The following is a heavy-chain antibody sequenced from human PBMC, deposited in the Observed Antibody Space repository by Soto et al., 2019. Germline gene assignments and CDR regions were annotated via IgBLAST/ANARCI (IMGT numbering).Heavy chain of an antibody. D-gene: IGHD3-16*02. Sequence: PGGSLRLSCAASGFTFSSDAMSWVRQAPGQGLEWVSAISGSGSSTYYADSVKGRFTISRDNSKNTLYLQMNSLRAEDTAVYYCAKDIRDYVWGSYRPLSGMDVWGQGTTVTVSS. J-gene: IGHJ6*02. V-gene: IGHV3-23*01. CDR2: ISGSGSST. CDR3: AKDIRDYVWGSYRPLSGMDV. CDR1: GFTFSSDA.